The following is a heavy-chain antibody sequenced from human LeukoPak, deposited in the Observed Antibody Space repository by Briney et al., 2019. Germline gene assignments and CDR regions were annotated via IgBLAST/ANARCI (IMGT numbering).Heavy chain of an antibody. CDR1: GYTFTSYG. CDR2: ISAYNGNT. V-gene: IGHV1-18*01. CDR3: ARGLENDFWSGYGAIYFDY. D-gene: IGHD3-3*01. Sequence: APVKVSCKASGYTFTSYGISWVRQAPGQGLEWMGWISAYNGNTNYAQKLQGRVTMTTDTSTSTAYMELRSLRSDDTAVYYCARGLENDFWSGYGAIYFDYWGQGTLVTVSS. J-gene: IGHJ4*02.